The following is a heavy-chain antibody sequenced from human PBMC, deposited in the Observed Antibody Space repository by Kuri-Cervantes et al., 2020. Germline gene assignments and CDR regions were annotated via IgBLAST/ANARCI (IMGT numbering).Heavy chain of an antibody. CDR1: GFSFTSYW. Sequence: GGSLRLSCKGSGFSFTSYWIGWVRQMPGKGLEWMGIIYPGDSDTRYSPSFQGQVTISADKSISTAYLQWSSLKASDTAMYYCARQTAMVRGAFDHWGQGTLVTVSS. CDR2: IYPGDSDT. CDR3: ARQTAMVRGAFDH. J-gene: IGHJ5*02. V-gene: IGHV5-51*01. D-gene: IGHD3-10*01.